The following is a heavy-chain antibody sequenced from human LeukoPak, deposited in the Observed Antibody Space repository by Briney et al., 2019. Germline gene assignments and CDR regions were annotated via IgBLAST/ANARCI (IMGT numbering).Heavy chain of an antibody. V-gene: IGHV1-2*02. Sequence: APVKVSCKASGYTFTGYHMHWVRQAPGQGLEWMGWINPNSGGTNYAQRFQGRVTMTRDTSISTAYMEMSRLRSDDTAVYYCARDRAVAAINWFDPWGQGTLVTVSS. J-gene: IGHJ5*02. D-gene: IGHD2-21*02. CDR2: INPNSGGT. CDR3: ARDRAVAAINWFDP. CDR1: GYTFTGYH.